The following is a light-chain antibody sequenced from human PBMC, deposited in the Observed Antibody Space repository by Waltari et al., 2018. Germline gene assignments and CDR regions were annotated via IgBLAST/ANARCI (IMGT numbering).Light chain of an antibody. CDR2: AAS. Sequence: PLPPSPSSLSASVGARVPLPCRARPRISTSLHWYQGKPGKAPKLLISAASTLQGGVASRFSGSGSGADFTLTISNLQPDDYATYYCQQSYSIPCAFGQGTKLEIK. CDR1: PRISTS. CDR3: QQSYSIPCA. J-gene: IGKJ2*01. V-gene: IGKV1-39*01.